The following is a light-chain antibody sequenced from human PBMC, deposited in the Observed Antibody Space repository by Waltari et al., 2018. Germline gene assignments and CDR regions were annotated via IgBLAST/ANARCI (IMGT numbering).Light chain of an antibody. CDR3: HQYYTSWT. J-gene: IGKJ1*01. CDR1: QSLLYSSKNLNY. CDR2: WAS. V-gene: IGKV4-1*01. Sequence: DIVLTQSPDSLPVSLCEGATLNCKSSQSLLYSSKNLNYVALYHQKAEQPPKLIIYWASTRKSGVPERFSGSGSGADFTLTISSLQAEDVAVYYCHQYYTSWTFGQGTKVEIK.